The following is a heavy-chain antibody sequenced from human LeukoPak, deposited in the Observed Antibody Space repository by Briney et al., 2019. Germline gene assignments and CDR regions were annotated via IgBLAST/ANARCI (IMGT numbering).Heavy chain of an antibody. J-gene: IGHJ4*02. CDR2: INPNSGGT. Sequence: ASVKVSCKASGYTFTGYYMHWVRRAPGQGLEWMGRINPNSGGTNYAQKFQGRVTMTRDTSISTAYMELSRLRSDDTAVYYCARDRSSSWYNYWGQGTLVTVSS. CDR3: ARDRSSSWYNY. CDR1: GYTFTGYY. D-gene: IGHD6-13*01. V-gene: IGHV1-2*06.